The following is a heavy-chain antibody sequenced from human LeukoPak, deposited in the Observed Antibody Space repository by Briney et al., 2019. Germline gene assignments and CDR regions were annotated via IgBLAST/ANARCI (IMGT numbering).Heavy chain of an antibody. CDR1: GGSISSDY. D-gene: IGHD3-22*01. Sequence: PSETLSLTCTVSGGSISSDYWSWIWQPPGKGLEWIGYIYYHGSTNYNPSLKSRVTISVDTSKNQFSLKPSSVTAADTAVYYCARDHYYDSSGYYLWGQGTLVTVSS. V-gene: IGHV4-59*01. CDR3: ARDHYYDSSGYYL. J-gene: IGHJ4*02. CDR2: IYYHGST.